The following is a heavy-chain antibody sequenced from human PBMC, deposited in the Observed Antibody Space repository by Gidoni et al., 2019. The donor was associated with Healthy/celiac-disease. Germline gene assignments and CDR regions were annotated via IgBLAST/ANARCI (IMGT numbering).Heavy chain of an antibody. J-gene: IGHJ4*02. D-gene: IGHD4-17*01. Sequence: QVQLVESGGGVVQPGRSLRLSCAASGFTFSSYAMHWVRQAPGKGLEWVAVISYDGSNKYYADSVKGRVTISRDNSKNTLYLQMNSLRAEDTAVYYCARGEWDYGDSTVVYWGQGTLVTVSS. CDR2: ISYDGSNK. CDR3: ARGEWDYGDSTVVY. V-gene: IGHV3-30-3*01. CDR1: GFTFSSYA.